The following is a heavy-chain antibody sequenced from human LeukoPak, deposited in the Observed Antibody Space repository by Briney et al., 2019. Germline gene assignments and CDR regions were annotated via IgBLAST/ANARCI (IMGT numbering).Heavy chain of an antibody. CDR1: GGSISSGGYY. Sequence: SETLSLTCTVSGGSISSGGYYWNWIRQHPGKGLEWIGYIYSSGSTYYNPSLKSRVTISVDTSKNEVSLNLSSVTAADTAVYYCARGTGGSYFHFDNWGQGTLVTVSS. CDR3: ARGTGGSYFHFDN. CDR2: IYSSGST. D-gene: IGHD1-26*01. V-gene: IGHV4-31*03. J-gene: IGHJ4*02.